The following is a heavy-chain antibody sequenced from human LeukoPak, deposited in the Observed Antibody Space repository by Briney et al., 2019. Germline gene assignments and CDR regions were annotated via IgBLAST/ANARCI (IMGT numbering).Heavy chain of an antibody. CDR3: AGRYSEFDL. V-gene: IGHV4-61*02. CDR1: GGSVSSATYY. CDR2: ISTSGST. D-gene: IGHD5-18*01. J-gene: IGHJ2*01. Sequence: PSETLSLTCTVSGGSVSSATYYWSWIRQPAGKGLEWVGRISTSGSTNYNPSLKSRVTISLDTSKNQFSLKLSSVTAADTAVYYCAGRYSEFDLWGRGTLVTASS.